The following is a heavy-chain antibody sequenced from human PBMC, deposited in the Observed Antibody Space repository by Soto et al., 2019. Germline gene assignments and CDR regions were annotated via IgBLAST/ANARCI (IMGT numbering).Heavy chain of an antibody. J-gene: IGHJ4*02. CDR2: ISSNGGST. V-gene: IGHV3-64*01. Sequence: EVQLVESGGGLVQPGGSLRLSCAASGFTFSRYAMHWVRQAPGKGLQYVSAISSNGGSTDYANSVKGRFTISRDTSKNTLDLQMGSLRAEDMAVYYCARGGRGYEFDCWGQGTLVTVSS. CDR3: ARGGRGYEFDC. D-gene: IGHD5-12*01. CDR1: GFTFSRYA.